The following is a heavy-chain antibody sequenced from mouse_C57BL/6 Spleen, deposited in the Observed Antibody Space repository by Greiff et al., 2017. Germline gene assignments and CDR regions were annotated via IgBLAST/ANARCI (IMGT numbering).Heavy chain of an antibody. V-gene: IGHV14-3*01. CDR1: GFNIKNTY. D-gene: IGHD2-3*01. CDR2: LDPANGNT. J-gene: IGHJ3*01. CDR3: ARYGYYEGWFAY. Sequence: EVKLVESVAELVRPGASVKLSCTASGFNIKNTYMHWVKQRPEQGLEWIGRLDPANGNTKYAPKFQGKATITADTSSNTAYLQLSSLTSEDTAIYYCARYGYYEGWFAYWGQGTLVTVSA.